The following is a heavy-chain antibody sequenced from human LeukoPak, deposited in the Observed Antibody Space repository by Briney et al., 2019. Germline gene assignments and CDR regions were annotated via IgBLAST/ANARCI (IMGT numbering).Heavy chain of an antibody. Sequence: GGSLRLSCSASGFSFSGYAMHWVRQAPGKGLQYVSVISGDGGSTEYADSVRGRFTISRDNSKNRLYLQMRSLRTEDTAVYYCVRRSVDGSAEYFLHWGQGTLVTVSS. CDR1: GFSFSGYA. V-gene: IGHV3-64D*06. J-gene: IGHJ1*01. D-gene: IGHD6-19*01. CDR2: ISGDGGST. CDR3: VRRSVDGSAEYFLH.